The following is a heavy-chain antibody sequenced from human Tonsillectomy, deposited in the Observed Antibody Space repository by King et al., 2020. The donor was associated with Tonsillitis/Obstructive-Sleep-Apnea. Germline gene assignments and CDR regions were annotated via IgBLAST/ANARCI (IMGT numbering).Heavy chain of an antibody. Sequence: QLVQSGAEVKKPGESLKISCKGSGYTFTNYWIGWVRQVPGRGLEWLGIIYPRDSDTRSSPSFQGRVTISADKSISTAYLQWSSLKASDTAIYYCARLHGSGLHFDSWGQGTLVTVSS. CDR2: IYPRDSDT. CDR1: GYTFTNYW. D-gene: IGHD2-15*01. CDR3: ARLHGSGLHFDS. V-gene: IGHV5-51*01. J-gene: IGHJ4*02.